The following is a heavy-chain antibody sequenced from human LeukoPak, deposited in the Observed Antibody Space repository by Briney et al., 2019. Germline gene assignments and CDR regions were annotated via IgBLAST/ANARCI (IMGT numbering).Heavy chain of an antibody. D-gene: IGHD2-2*02. V-gene: IGHV3-74*01. J-gene: IGHJ4*02. CDR2: INSDGSST. CDR3: AKGDQPLLYGGAFDS. Sequence: GGSLRLSCAASGFTFSSYWMHWVRQAPGKGLVWVSRINSDGSSTNYADSVKGRFTISRDNAKNTLHLQMISLRAEDTAVYYCAKGDQPLLYGGAFDSWGQGTLATVSS. CDR1: GFTFSSYW.